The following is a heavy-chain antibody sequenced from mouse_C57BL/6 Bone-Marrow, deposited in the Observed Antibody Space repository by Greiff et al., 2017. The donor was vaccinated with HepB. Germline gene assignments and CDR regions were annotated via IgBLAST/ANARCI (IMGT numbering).Heavy chain of an antibody. V-gene: IGHV10-1*01. CDR3: VRQSGTYFDY. CDR1: GFSFNTYA. J-gene: IGHJ2*01. Sequence: EVQGVESGGGLVQPKGSLKLSCAASGFSFNTYAMNWVRQAPGKGLEWVARIRSKSNNYATYYADSVKDRFTISRDDSESMLYLQMNNLKTEDTAMYYCVRQSGTYFDYWGQGTTLTVSS. CDR2: IRSKSNNYAT. D-gene: IGHD1-1*02.